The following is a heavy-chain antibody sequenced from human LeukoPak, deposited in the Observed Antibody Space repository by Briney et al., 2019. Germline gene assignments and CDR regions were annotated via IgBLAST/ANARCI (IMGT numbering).Heavy chain of an antibody. CDR3: ASGPYMGIAAAGYPGD. Sequence: SETLSLTCAVYGGSFSGYYWSWIRQPPGKGLEWIGEINHSGSTNYNPSLKSRVTISVDTSTNQFSLKLSSVTAADTAVYYCASGPYMGIAAAGYPGDWGQGTLVTVSS. CDR1: GGSFSGYY. J-gene: IGHJ4*02. V-gene: IGHV4-34*01. D-gene: IGHD6-13*01. CDR2: INHSGST.